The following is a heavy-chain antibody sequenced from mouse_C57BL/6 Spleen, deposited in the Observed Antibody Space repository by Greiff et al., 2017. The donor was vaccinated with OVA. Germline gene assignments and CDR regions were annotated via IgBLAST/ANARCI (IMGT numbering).Heavy chain of an antibody. CDR1: GFTFSDYG. CDR2: ISSGSSTI. D-gene: IGHD1-1*01. Sequence: EVHLVESGGGLVKPGGSLKLSCAASGFTFSDYGMHWVRQAPEKGLEWVAYISSGSSTIYYADTVKGRVTISRDNAKNTLFLQMTSLRSEDTAMYYGARPGYYGSSPYWYFDVWGTGTTVTVSS. CDR3: ARPGYYGSSPYWYFDV. V-gene: IGHV5-17*01. J-gene: IGHJ1*03.